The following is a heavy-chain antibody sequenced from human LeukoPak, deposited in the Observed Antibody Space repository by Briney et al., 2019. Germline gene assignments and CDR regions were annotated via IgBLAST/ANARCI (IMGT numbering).Heavy chain of an antibody. Sequence: GGSQRLSCVASGFTFSSNSMDWVRQAPGKGLEWVSSISSSTSYIYYADSVKGRFTISRDNAKNSLYLQMNSLRAEDTAVYYCARTTYCSGGSCSSHYFDFWGQRTLVTVSS. CDR1: GFTFSSNS. V-gene: IGHV3-21*01. CDR2: ISSSTSYI. D-gene: IGHD2-15*01. J-gene: IGHJ4*02. CDR3: ARTTYCSGGSCSSHYFDF.